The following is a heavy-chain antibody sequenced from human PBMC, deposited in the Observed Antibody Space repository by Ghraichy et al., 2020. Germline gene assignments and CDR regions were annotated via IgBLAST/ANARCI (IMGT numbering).Heavy chain of an antibody. CDR3: ARYGTVHDAFDI. CDR1: GYSISSGYY. V-gene: IGHV4-38-2*02. J-gene: IGHJ3*02. D-gene: IGHD1-26*01. Sequence: SQTLSLTCTVSGYSISSGYYWGWIRQPPGKGLEWIGSIYHSGSTYYNPSLKSRVTISVDTSKNQFSLKLSSVTAADTAVYYCARYGTVHDAFDIWGQGTMVTVSS. CDR2: IYHSGST.